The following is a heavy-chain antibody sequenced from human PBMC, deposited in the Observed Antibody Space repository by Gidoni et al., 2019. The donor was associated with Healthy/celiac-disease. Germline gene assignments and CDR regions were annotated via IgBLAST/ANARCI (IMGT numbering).Heavy chain of an antibody. CDR1: GGTFSSYA. V-gene: IGHV1-69*01. D-gene: IGHD2-2*01. J-gene: IGHJ6*02. CDR2: IIPIFGTA. CDR3: ATRPGGVVPAAMVYYYYGMDV. Sequence: QVQLVQSGAEVKKPGSSVKVSCKASGGTFSSYAIRWVRQAPGQGLEWMGGIIPIFGTANYAQKFQGRVTITADESTSTAYMELSSLRSEDTAVYYCATRPGGVVPAAMVYYYYGMDVWGQGTTVTVSS.